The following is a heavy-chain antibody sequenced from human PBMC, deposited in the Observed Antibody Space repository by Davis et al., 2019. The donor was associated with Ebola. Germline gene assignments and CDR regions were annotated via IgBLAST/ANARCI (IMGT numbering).Heavy chain of an antibody. D-gene: IGHD6-13*01. Sequence: PSETLSLTCAVYGGSFSGYYWSWIRKPPGKGLEWIGEINHSGSTNYNPSLKSRVTISVDTSKNQFSLKLSSVTAADTAVYYCARGVVSSSWPTRWDYYYYYYMDVWGKGTTVTVSS. CDR1: GGSFSGYY. CDR3: ARGVVSSSWPTRWDYYYYYYMDV. V-gene: IGHV4-34*01. CDR2: INHSGST. J-gene: IGHJ6*03.